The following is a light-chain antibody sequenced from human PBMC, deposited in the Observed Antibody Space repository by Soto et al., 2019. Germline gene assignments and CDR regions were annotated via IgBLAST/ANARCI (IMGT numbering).Light chain of an antibody. J-gene: IGKJ1*01. CDR3: QQYNSYLWT. Sequence: DIQMTQSPSTLSASVGDRVTITCRASQSISTWLAWYQQKPGKAPKLLIFDASNLESGVPSRFSDSGSGTEFTLSISSLQPDDFATYYCQQYNSYLWTFGQGTKVEIK. CDR2: DAS. CDR1: QSISTW. V-gene: IGKV1-5*01.